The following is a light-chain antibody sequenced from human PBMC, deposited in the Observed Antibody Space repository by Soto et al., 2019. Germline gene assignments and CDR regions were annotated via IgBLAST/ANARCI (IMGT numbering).Light chain of an antibody. J-gene: IGLJ1*01. CDR2: EVT. CDR1: SSDVGSYDL. Sequence: ALTQPASVSGSPGQSIAISCTGTSSDVGSYDLVSWYQQHPGKAPKLMIYEVTKRPSGVSSRFSGSKSGNTASLTISGLQAEDDADYYCCSSAGGGTYVFGTGTKVTVL. CDR3: CSSAGGGTYV. V-gene: IGLV2-23*02.